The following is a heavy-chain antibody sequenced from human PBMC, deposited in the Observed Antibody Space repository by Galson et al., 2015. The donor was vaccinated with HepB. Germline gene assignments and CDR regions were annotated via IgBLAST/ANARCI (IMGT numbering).Heavy chain of an antibody. V-gene: IGHV4-31*03. CDR3: ARYGGGSRRGWFDP. J-gene: IGHJ5*02. CDR2: IYDTGRGRERA. D-gene: IGHD3-10*01. Sequence: TLSLNCTVSGGSNSSASSPSSAWSWIRQPPGKGLEWIGYIYDTGRGRERAYSNSFLQSRFTMSIDTSQNQFSLYVRSVTASGTAVYYCARYGGGSRRGWFDPWGRGTLVTVSS. CDR1: GGSNSSASSPS.